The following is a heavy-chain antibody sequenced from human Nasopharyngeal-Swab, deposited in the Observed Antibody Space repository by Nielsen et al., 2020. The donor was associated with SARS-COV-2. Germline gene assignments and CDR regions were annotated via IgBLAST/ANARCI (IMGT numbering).Heavy chain of an antibody. Sequence: GESLKISCKVSGYSFTSYWIAWVRQMPGKGLEWMGIIYPRDSDTSYSPSFQGQVTISADKSISTAYLQWSSLKASDTAMYYCVRPEGVATSFKYYFQYGMDVWGQGTMVTVPS. CDR3: VRPEGVATSFKYYFQYGMDV. J-gene: IGHJ6*02. CDR2: IYPRDSDT. CDR1: GYSFTSYW. V-gene: IGHV5-51*01. D-gene: IGHD5-12*01.